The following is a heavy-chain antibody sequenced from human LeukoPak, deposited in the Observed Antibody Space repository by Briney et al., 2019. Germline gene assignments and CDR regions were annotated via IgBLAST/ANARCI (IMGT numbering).Heavy chain of an antibody. CDR1: GFTFSSYA. CDR3: ARLTYYYDSSGYYYDY. Sequence: GGSLRLSCAASGFTFSSYAMHWVRQAPGKGLEYVSASSSNGGSTYYANSVKGRFTISRDNSKNTLYLQMGSLRAEDMAVYYCARLTYYYDSSGYYYDYWGQGTLVTVSS. CDR2: SSSNGGST. V-gene: IGHV3-64*01. D-gene: IGHD3-22*01. J-gene: IGHJ4*02.